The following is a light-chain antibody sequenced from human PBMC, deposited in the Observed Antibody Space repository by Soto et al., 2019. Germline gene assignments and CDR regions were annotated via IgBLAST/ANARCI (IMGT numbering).Light chain of an antibody. Sequence: QSVLTQPPSASGTPGQRITISCSGSSSNIGRDTVRWFQQLPGTAPKLLIYNNNQRPSGVPDRFSGSKSGTSASLAISGLQSEDEADYYCRTWDSSLSVYVLGTGTKVTVL. V-gene: IGLV1-44*01. CDR1: SSNIGRDT. CDR3: RTWDSSLSVYV. J-gene: IGLJ1*01. CDR2: NNN.